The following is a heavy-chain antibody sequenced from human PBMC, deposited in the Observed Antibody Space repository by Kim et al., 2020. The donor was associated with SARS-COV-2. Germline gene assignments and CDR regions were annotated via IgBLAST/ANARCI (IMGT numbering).Heavy chain of an antibody. CDR3: VRDLTYYGDAFDF. CDR1: GFTFSNSW. Sequence: GGSLRLSCAASGFTFSNSWMHWVRQIPGKGLVWVARINTDGSGTAYADSVKHRFTISRDNAKNTLYLQMSSLGAEDTAIYYCVRDLTYYGDAFDFWGPGTLVTVSS. CDR2: INTDGSGT. V-gene: IGHV3-74*01. J-gene: IGHJ4*02. D-gene: IGHD3-22*01.